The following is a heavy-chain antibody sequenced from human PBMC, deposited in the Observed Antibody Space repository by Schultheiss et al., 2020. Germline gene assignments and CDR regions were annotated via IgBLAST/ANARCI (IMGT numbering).Heavy chain of an antibody. CDR2: IFSNDEK. CDR1: GFSLSTSGVG. V-gene: IGHV2-5*01. Sequence: SGPTLVKPTQTLTLTCIFSGFSLSTSGVGVGWIRQPPGKALEWLAHIFSNDEKSYSTSLKSRLTITKDTSKNQVVLTMTNMDPVDTATYYCAHSYYDFWSGYYPPGAFDIWGQGTMVNV. CDR3: AHSYYDFWSGYYPPGAFDI. J-gene: IGHJ3*02. D-gene: IGHD3-3*01.